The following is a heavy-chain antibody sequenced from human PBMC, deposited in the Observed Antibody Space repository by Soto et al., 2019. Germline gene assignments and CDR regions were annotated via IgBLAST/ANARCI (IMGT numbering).Heavy chain of an antibody. D-gene: IGHD2-15*01. J-gene: IGHJ4*02. Sequence: HPGGSLRLSCAASGFTFDDYAMHWVRQSPGKGLEWVAGINWSGETTAYADSVKGRFTMSRDNAKNSVYLQMNSLRPEDTAFYYCARDDCSGGSCYVDSCGQGTLVTVSS. V-gene: IGHV3-9*01. CDR3: ARDDCSGGSCYVDS. CDR1: GFTFDDYA. CDR2: INWSGETT.